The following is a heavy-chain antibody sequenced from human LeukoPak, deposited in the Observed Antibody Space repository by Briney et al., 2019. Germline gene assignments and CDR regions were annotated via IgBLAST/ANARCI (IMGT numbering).Heavy chain of an antibody. D-gene: IGHD3-22*01. Sequence: GASVKVSCKASGGTFSSYAISWVRQAPGQGLEWMGGIIPIFGTANYAQKFQGRVTITADESTSTAYMELSSLRSEDTAVYYCARHDSSGYLGPGSAEYFQHWGQGTLVTVSS. CDR3: ARHDSSGYLGPGSAEYFQH. V-gene: IGHV1-69*01. CDR2: IIPIFGTA. CDR1: GGTFSSYA. J-gene: IGHJ1*01.